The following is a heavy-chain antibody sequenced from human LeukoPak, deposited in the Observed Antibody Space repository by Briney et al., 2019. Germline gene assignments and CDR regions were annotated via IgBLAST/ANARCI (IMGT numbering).Heavy chain of an antibody. D-gene: IGHD3-16*01. CDR1: GFTFSTYS. J-gene: IGHJ4*02. CDR3: ARDQRGDPMDQ. CDR2: IKDDSSNI. Sequence: GGSLRLSCAASGFTFSTYSMHWVRQAPGKGLEWVSYIKDDSSNIQYAGSVKGRFTISRDNVKNSLYLQMNSLRAEDTAVYYCARDQRGDPMDQWGQGTLVTVSS. V-gene: IGHV3-48*01.